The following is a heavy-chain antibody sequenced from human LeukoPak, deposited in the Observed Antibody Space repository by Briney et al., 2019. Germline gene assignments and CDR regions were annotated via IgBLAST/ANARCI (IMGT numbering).Heavy chain of an antibody. Sequence: SSETLSLTCAVYGGSLSDYYWSWIRQPPGKGLEWIGEINHRGSTNYNPSLKSRVTISVVRSRKQFSLKLSSVTAADTAVYYCASLARAGVGATGFDYWGQGTLVTASS. J-gene: IGHJ4*02. CDR3: ASLARAGVGATGFDY. D-gene: IGHD1-26*01. V-gene: IGHV4-34*01. CDR1: GGSLSDYY. CDR2: INHRGST.